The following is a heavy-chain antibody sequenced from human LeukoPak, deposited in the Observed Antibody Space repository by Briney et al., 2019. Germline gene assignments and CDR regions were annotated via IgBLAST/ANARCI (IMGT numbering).Heavy chain of an antibody. Sequence: PGGSLRLSCAASGFSFRGYTMHWVRQVPGKSLEWVSLISWNGVSTYYGDSVKGRFTISRDDSKNSLFPQMNSLRSEDSALYYCAASDGEQQLALWGQGTLVTVSS. CDR2: ISWNGVST. D-gene: IGHD6-13*01. J-gene: IGHJ4*02. CDR1: GFSFRGYT. V-gene: IGHV3-43*01. CDR3: AASDGEQQLAL.